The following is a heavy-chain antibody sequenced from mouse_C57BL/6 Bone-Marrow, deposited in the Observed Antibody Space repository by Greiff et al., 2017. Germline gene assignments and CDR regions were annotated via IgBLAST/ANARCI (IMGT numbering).Heavy chain of an antibody. CDR2: ISSGSSTI. J-gene: IGHJ4*01. D-gene: IGHD2-4*01. V-gene: IGHV5-17*01. Sequence: EVNVVESGGGLVKPGGSLTLSCAASGFTFSDYGMHWVRQAPEKGLEWVAYISSGSSTIYSADTVKGRFTISRDNAKNTLFLQMTSLRSEATAMYYCARKRGLRRAMDYWGQGTSVTVSS. CDR1: GFTFSDYG. CDR3: ARKRGLRRAMDY.